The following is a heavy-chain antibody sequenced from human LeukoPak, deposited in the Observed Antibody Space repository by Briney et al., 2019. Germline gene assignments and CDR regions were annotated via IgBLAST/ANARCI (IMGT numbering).Heavy chain of an antibody. V-gene: IGHV1-46*01. CDR3: ARGIRVYYDSSGHDAHY. CDR2: INPSGGST. D-gene: IGHD3-22*01. CDR1: GYTFTSYY. J-gene: IGHJ4*02. Sequence: ASVKVSCKASGYTFTSYYMHWVRQAPGQGLEWMGIINPSGGSTSYAQKFQGRVTMTRDTSTSTVYMELSSLRSEDTAVYYCARGIRVYYDSSGHDAHYWGQGTLVTVSS.